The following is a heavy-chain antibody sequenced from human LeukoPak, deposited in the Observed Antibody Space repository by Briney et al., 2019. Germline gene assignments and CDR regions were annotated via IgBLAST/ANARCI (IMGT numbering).Heavy chain of an antibody. CDR2: IYPGDSDT. CDR3: ARGNYYDSSGYYPGSLDI. V-gene: IGHV5-51*01. D-gene: IGHD3-22*01. J-gene: IGHJ3*02. CDR1: GYSFTSYW. Sequence: GESLKISCKGSGYSFTSYWIGWVRQMPGKGLEWVGIIYPGDSDTRYSPSFEGQVTISADKSISTAYLQWSSLKASDTAMYYCARGNYYDSSGYYPGSLDIWGQGTMVTVSS.